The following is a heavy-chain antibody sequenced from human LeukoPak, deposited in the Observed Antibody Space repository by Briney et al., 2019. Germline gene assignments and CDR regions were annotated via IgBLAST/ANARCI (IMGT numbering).Heavy chain of an antibody. D-gene: IGHD4-17*01. CDR1: GFTFSSYS. V-gene: IGHV3-21*01. Sequence: GGSLRLSCAASGFTFSSYSMNWVRQAPGKGLEWVSSIDFTSRYIYNADSVKGRFTTSRDNAKNSLDLQMNSLKVEDTAVYYCVRGSYGAYDYWGQGSLVTVSS. CDR2: IDFTSRYI. J-gene: IGHJ4*02. CDR3: VRGSYGAYDY.